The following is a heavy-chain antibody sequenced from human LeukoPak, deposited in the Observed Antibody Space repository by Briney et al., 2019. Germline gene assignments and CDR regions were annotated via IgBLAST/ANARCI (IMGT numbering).Heavy chain of an antibody. CDR3: AISTSWYSGGFEY. V-gene: IGHV3-30-3*01. Sequence: GGSLRLSCAASGFTFSSYAMHWVRQAPGKGLEWVAVISYDGSNKYYADSVKGRFTISRDNSNNTVYLQMNSLRAEDTAVYYCAISTSWYSGGFEYWGQGTRVTVSS. D-gene: IGHD6-13*01. J-gene: IGHJ4*02. CDR1: GFTFSSYA. CDR2: ISYDGSNK.